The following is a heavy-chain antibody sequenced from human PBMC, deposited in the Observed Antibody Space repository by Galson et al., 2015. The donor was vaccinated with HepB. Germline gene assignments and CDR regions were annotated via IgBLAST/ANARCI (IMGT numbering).Heavy chain of an antibody. CDR2: ISTYTGNS. CDR1: GYTFTRYG. CDR3: ARGGGSGDYDYYYMDV. V-gene: IGHV1-18*01. Sequence: SVKVSCKASGYTFTRYGISWVRQAPGQGLEWMGWISTYTGNSKYAQKVRGRVTMTTDTATSTAYMELRSLRSDDTAVYYCARGGGSGDYDYYYMDVWGKGTTVTVSS. D-gene: IGHD6-19*01. J-gene: IGHJ6*03.